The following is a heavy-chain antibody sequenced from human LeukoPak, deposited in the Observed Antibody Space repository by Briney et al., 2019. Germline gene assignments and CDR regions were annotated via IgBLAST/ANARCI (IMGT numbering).Heavy chain of an antibody. V-gene: IGHV1-8*01. D-gene: IGHD6-13*01. J-gene: IGHJ4*02. CDR3: ASWGIAAADSDY. Sequence: ASVKVSLKSSVYTFPSYDINWVRQPTGQGLAWLGWMNPNSGNTGYAQKFQGRVTMTRNTSISTADMELSSLRSEDTAVYYCASWGIAAADSDYWGQGTLVTVSS. CDR1: VYTFPSYD. CDR2: MNPNSGNT.